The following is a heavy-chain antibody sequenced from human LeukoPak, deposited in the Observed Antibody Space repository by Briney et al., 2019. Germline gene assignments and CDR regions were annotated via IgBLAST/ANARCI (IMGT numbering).Heavy chain of an antibody. CDR1: GYTFTSYG. Sequence: GASVKVSCKASGYTFTSYGISWVRQAPGQGLEWMGWISAYNGNTNYAQKLQGRVTMTTDTSTSTAYMELRSLRSDDTAVYYCARALSDDPKNWFDPWGQGTLVTVSS. CDR2: ISAYNGNT. D-gene: IGHD3-16*01. J-gene: IGHJ5*02. CDR3: ARALSDDPKNWFDP. V-gene: IGHV1-18*01.